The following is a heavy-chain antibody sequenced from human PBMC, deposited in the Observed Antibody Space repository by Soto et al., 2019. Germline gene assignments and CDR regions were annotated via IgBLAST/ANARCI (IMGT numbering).Heavy chain of an antibody. D-gene: IGHD3-10*01. CDR2: ITNSGGTT. Sequence: GGSLRLSCAASGLTFSSYAMSWVRQVPGKGLEWVSGITNSGGTTYYADSVKGRFTITRDNSKNTLYLQMNSLRAEDTAVYYCACGSGSYRQIDHWGQGTLVTVSS. V-gene: IGHV3-23*01. J-gene: IGHJ4*02. CDR1: GLTFSSYA. CDR3: ACGSGSYRQIDH.